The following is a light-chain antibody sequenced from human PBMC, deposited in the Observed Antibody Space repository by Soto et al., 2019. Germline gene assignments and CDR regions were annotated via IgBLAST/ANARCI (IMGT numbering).Light chain of an antibody. Sequence: DIPLTQSPSPLSASVGDRVYITCRTSQDISSYLNWYQAKPGKAPKLLIYEASTLESGVPSRFSGSGSGIDFTLTISSLQPEDSATYYCQQSYGTPPFTFGPGTRVDI. CDR3: QQSYGTPPFT. CDR1: QDISSY. CDR2: EAS. J-gene: IGKJ3*01. V-gene: IGKV1-39*01.